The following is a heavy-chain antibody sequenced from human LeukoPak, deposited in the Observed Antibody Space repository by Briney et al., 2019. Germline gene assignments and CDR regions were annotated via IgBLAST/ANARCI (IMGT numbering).Heavy chain of an antibody. CDR1: GYSFNMYW. J-gene: IGHJ4*02. D-gene: IGHD3-22*01. V-gene: IGHV5-51*01. CDR3: ARRDYYGSTGYYYYFDY. Sequence: GESLKISCQGSGYSFNMYWVAWVRQLPGRGLEWMGAIYPGGSDTKYSPSFEGRVTISADKSISTAYLQWSSLRASDTAMYYCARRDYYGSTGYYYYFDYWGQGTLVTVSS. CDR2: IYPGGSDT.